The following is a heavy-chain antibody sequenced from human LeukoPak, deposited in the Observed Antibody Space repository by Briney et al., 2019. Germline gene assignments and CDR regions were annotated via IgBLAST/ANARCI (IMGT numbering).Heavy chain of an antibody. CDR1: GGSISSSSYY. D-gene: IGHD2-15*01. Sequence: SETPSLTCTVSGGSISSSSYYWGWIRQPPGKGLEWIGSISYSGSTYYNSSLKSRVTMSADTSKSQFSLKLSSVTAADTAVYFCASALGYCSGGSCEYFFDDWGQGTLVTVSS. V-gene: IGHV4-39*01. CDR3: ASALGYCSGGSCEYFFDD. J-gene: IGHJ4*02. CDR2: ISYSGST.